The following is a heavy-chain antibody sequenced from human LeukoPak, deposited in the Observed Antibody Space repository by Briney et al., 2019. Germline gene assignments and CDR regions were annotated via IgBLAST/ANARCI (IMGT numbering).Heavy chain of an antibody. V-gene: IGHV4-34*01. D-gene: IGHD5-18*01. CDR1: GGSFSGYY. CDR2: INHSGST. Sequence: KASETLSLTCAVYGGSFSGYYWSWIRQPPGKGLEWIGEINHSGSTNYNPSLKSRVTISVDTSKNQFSLKLSSVTAADTAVYYCARERPRGYSYGKLIDYWGQGTLVTVSS. CDR3: ARERPRGYSYGKLIDY. J-gene: IGHJ4*02.